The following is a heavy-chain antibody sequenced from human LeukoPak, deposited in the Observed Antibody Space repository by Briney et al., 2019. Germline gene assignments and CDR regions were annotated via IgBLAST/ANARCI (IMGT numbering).Heavy chain of an antibody. CDR3: AGVRYYYGSGSYSFDY. CDR1: GFSFSSYS. CDR2: IKQDGSEK. J-gene: IGHJ4*02. D-gene: IGHD3-10*01. Sequence: GGSLRLSCAASGFSFSSYSMNWVRQAPGKGLEWVANIKQDGSEKYYVDSVKGRFTISRDNAKNSLYLQMNSLRAEDTAVYYCAGVRYYYGSGSYSFDYWGQGTLVTVSS. V-gene: IGHV3-7*01.